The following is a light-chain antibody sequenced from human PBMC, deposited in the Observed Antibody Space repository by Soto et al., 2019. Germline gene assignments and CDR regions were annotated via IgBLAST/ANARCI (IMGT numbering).Light chain of an antibody. Sequence: EIQITHTPSARSTPVGDRVTSTCRASQSISTFLNWYQQKPGKAPNLLLYAASGLQSGVPSRFSGSGSGTDFTLTISSLQPEDFATYYCQQSYRTPITFGQGTRREIK. CDR3: QQSYRTPIT. CDR2: AAS. J-gene: IGKJ5*01. CDR1: QSISTF. V-gene: IGKV1-39*01.